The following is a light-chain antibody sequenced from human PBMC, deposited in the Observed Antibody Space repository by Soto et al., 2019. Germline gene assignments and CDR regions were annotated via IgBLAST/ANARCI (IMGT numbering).Light chain of an antibody. V-gene: IGKV3-15*01. Sequence: EIVMTQSPATLSVSPGERVTLSCRASKSISNNLAWYQQKPGQAPRLLIYGASTRATGIPARFSGSGSGAEFTLTISSLQSEDFAVYCCQQYNTWPPVTFGQGTRLEI. J-gene: IGKJ5*01. CDR2: GAS. CDR1: KSISNN. CDR3: QQYNTWPPVT.